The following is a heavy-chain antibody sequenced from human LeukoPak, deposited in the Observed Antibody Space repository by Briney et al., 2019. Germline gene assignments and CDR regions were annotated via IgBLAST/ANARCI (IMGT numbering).Heavy chain of an antibody. D-gene: IGHD2-15*01. CDR3: TRDHPDCRGASCLLFGY. Sequence: GGSLRLSCTASGFTFASYAMSWVRQGPGKGLEWVSTVTRGGVTTYYADSVKGRFTISRDNSKNTLYLQMNSLRAEDTAVYFCTRDHPDCRGASCLLFGYWGQGTMVTVSS. CDR1: GFTFASYA. CDR2: VTRGGVTT. J-gene: IGHJ4*02. V-gene: IGHV3-23*01.